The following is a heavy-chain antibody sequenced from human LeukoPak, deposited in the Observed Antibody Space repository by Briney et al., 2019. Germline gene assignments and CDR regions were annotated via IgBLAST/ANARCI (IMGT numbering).Heavy chain of an antibody. Sequence: GGSLRLSCSASGFTFSSFWLHWVRQAPGKGLVWVSHINTDGSSTNYADSVKGRFTISRDNAKNTLYLQMNSLRAEDTAVYYCARPYNYGDSRIDYWGRGTLVTASS. CDR2: INTDGSST. CDR3: ARPYNYGDSRIDY. D-gene: IGHD4-17*01. V-gene: IGHV3-74*01. J-gene: IGHJ4*02. CDR1: GFTFSSFW.